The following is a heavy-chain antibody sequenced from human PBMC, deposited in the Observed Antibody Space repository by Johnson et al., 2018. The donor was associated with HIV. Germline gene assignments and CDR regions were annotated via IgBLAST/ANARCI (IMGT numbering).Heavy chain of an antibody. J-gene: IGHJ3*02. CDR1: GFTVSHYY. CDR3: ARDGDDAFDI. CDR2: ISWSSGSI. Sequence: VQLVESGGGLVQPGGSRRLSCAASGFTVSHYYMVWVRQAPGKGLEWVSGISWSSGSIGYADSVKGRFTISRDNAKNSLYLQMNSLRAEDTAVYYCARDGDDAFDIWGQGTMVTVSS. D-gene: IGHD7-27*01. V-gene: IGHV3-69-1*01.